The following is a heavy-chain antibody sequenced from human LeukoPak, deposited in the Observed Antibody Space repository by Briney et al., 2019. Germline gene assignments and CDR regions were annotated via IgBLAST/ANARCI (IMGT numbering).Heavy chain of an antibody. D-gene: IGHD4-17*01. CDR2: VFYSGRT. Sequence: SETLSLTCTVSGGFIRDSGYYWGWIRQPPGKGLEWIGTVFYSGRTYYNSSLQSRVTISVDTSKNQFSLRLSSVAPADTAIYYCARLSNDYGDYEGHYWGQGTLVTVSP. CDR3: ARLSNDYGDYEGHY. J-gene: IGHJ4*02. V-gene: IGHV4-39*01. CDR1: GGFIRDSGYY.